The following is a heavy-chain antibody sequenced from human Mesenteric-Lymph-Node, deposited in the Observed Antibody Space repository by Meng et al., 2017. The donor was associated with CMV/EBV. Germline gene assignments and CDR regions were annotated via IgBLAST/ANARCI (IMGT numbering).Heavy chain of an antibody. CDR2: KRYDGSNE. CDR1: GFSFSKYG. D-gene: IGHD6-13*01. Sequence: GGSLRLSCAASGFSFSKYGMHWVRQAQGKGLEWVAFKRYDGSNEYYADSVKGRLTISRDNSKNTLYLQMNSLRAEDTAVYYCASGRAAAGYFDYWGQGTLVTVSS. J-gene: IGHJ4*02. CDR3: ASGRAAAGYFDY. V-gene: IGHV3-30*02.